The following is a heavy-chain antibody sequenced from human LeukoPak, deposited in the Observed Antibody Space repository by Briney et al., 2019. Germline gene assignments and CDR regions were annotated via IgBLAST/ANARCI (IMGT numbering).Heavy chain of an antibody. CDR1: GYTFTSYG. Sequence: ASVKVSCKASGYTFTSYGISWVRQAPGQGLEWMGWISAYNGNTNYAQKLQGRVTMTTDTSTSTAYMELRSLRSDDTAVYYCARNVQYYDFWSGNPADYWGQGTLVTVSS. J-gene: IGHJ4*02. V-gene: IGHV1-18*01. CDR2: ISAYNGNT. CDR3: ARNVQYYDFWSGNPADY. D-gene: IGHD3-3*01.